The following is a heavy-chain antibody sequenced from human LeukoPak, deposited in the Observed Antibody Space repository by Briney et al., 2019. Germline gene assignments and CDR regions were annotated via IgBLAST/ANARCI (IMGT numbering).Heavy chain of an antibody. CDR2: ISSSGSTI. J-gene: IGHJ4*02. V-gene: IGHV3-11*04. Sequence: GGSLRLSCAASGFTFSDYYMSWIRQAPGKGLEWVSYISSSGSTIYYADSVKGRFTISRDNAKDSLYLQMNSLTAEDTAMYYRAKDAQVRGVINGFDYWGQGTLVTVSS. CDR3: AKDAQVRGVINGFDY. D-gene: IGHD3-10*01. CDR1: GFTFSDYY.